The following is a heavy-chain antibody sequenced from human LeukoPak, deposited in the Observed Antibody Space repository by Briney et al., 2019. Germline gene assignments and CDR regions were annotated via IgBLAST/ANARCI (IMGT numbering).Heavy chain of an antibody. CDR3: ARALLYYDFWSGYYTGFNCFDP. CDR2: IIPIFGTA. CDR1: GGTFSSYA. Sequence: SVKVSCKASGGTFSSYAISWVRQAPGQGLEWMGGIIPIFGTANYAQKFQGRVTITTDKSTSTAYMELSSLRSEDTAVYYCARALLYYDFWSGYYTGFNCFDPWGQGPLVTVSS. J-gene: IGHJ5*02. D-gene: IGHD3-3*01. V-gene: IGHV1-69*05.